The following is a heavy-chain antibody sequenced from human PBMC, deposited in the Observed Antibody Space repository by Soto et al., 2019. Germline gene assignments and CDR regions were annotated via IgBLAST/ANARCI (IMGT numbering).Heavy chain of an antibody. CDR2: ISSSSSTI. Sequence: GGSLRLSCAASGFTFSSYSMNWVRQAPGKGLEWVSYISSSSSTIYYADSVKGRFTISRDNAKNSLYLQMNSLRDEDTAVYYCARDLELRPPTDIAAAGTKGYYYYGMDVWGQGTTVTVSS. J-gene: IGHJ6*02. D-gene: IGHD6-13*01. V-gene: IGHV3-48*02. CDR3: ARDLELRPPTDIAAAGTKGYYYYGMDV. CDR1: GFTFSSYS.